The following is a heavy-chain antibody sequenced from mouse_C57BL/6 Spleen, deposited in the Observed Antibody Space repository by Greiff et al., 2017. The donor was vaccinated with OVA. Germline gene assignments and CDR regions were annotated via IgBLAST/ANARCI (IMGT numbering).Heavy chain of an antibody. CDR1: GFTFSDYG. CDR2: ISSGSSTI. Sequence: EVKLVESGGGLVKPGGSLKLSCAASGFTFSDYGMHWVRQAPEKGLEWVAYISSGSSTIYYADTVKGRFTISRDNAKNTLFLQMTSLRSEDTAMYYFARGGYLYYYAMDYWGQGTSVTVSS. J-gene: IGHJ4*01. V-gene: IGHV5-17*01. CDR3: ARGGYLYYYAMDY. D-gene: IGHD2-2*01.